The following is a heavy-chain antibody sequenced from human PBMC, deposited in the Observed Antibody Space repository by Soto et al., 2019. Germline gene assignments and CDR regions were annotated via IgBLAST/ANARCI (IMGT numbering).Heavy chain of an antibody. Sequence: NPSETLSLTCGVSGFAISRTYYWGWIRQTPGKGLEWIGSISYSGSTFYNASLQSRVTISIDTSKNHFSLRLTSVTAADTALYYCARYYFDGSGYYYGYFDYWGQGALVTVYS. D-gene: IGHD3-22*01. J-gene: IGHJ4*02. CDR2: ISYSGST. CDR1: GFAISRTYY. CDR3: ARYYFDGSGYYYGYFDY. V-gene: IGHV4-38-2*01.